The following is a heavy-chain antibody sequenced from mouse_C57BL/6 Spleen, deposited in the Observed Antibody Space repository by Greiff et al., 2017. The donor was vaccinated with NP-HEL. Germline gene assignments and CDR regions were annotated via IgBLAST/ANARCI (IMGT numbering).Heavy chain of an antibody. Sequence: QVQLKQPGAELVKPGASVKMSCKASGYTFTSYWITWVKQRPGQGLEWIGDIYPGSGSTNYNEKFKSKATLTVDTSSSTAYMQLSSLTSEDSAVYYCARERLRRYYYAMDYWGQGTSVTVSS. CDR3: ARERLRRYYYAMDY. CDR1: GYTFTSYW. D-gene: IGHD2-2*01. J-gene: IGHJ4*01. CDR2: IYPGSGST. V-gene: IGHV1-55*01.